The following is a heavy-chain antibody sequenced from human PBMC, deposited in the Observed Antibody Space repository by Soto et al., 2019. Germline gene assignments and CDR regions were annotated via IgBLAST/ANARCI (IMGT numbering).Heavy chain of an antibody. D-gene: IGHD3-22*01. CDR2: IHHSGST. Sequence: QVQLQESGPGLVKPSGTLSLTCAVSGASISTTHWWSWVRQSPGKGLEWIGEIHHSGSTNYNPSVKSRVPISVAYSNNQFSLKLNSVPAADTAVYHCVRETFSDSFGYYALDNWCQGTLLTVSS. V-gene: IGHV4-4*02. CDR1: GASISTTHW. J-gene: IGHJ4*02. CDR3: VRETFSDSFGYYALDN.